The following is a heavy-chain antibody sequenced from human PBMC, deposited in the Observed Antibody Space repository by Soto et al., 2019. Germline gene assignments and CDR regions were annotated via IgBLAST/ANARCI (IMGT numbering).Heavy chain of an antibody. CDR1: GVTYSTYT. J-gene: IGHJ3*01. CDR2: ISYDGNNK. D-gene: IGHD6-25*01. CDR3: ATNMGRLSDAFHL. V-gene: IGHV3-30*14. Sequence: GGALRLSCAAAGVTYSTYTMHWVRQAPGKGLEWVAVISYDGNNKFYADSVEGRFNISRDNSLSILYLQMTHLGPDDTGVYYCATNMGRLSDAFHLWGQGTLVPVSS.